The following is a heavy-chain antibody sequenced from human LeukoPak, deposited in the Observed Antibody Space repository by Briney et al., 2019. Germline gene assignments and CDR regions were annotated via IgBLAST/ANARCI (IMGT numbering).Heavy chain of an antibody. J-gene: IGHJ4*02. Sequence: GGSLRLSCAASGFTFSSYAMSWVRQAPGKGLEWVAVISYDGSNKFYADSVKGRFTISRDNSKNTLYLQMNSLRAEDTALYYCAKVITIRWAGLDYWGQGTLVTVSS. D-gene: IGHD3-10*01. CDR2: ISYDGSNK. V-gene: IGHV3-30*18. CDR1: GFTFSSYA. CDR3: AKVITIRWAGLDY.